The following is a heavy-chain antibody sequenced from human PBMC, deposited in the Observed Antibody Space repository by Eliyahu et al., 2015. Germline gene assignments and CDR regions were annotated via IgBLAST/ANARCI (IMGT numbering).Heavy chain of an antibody. D-gene: IGHD6-19*01. CDR2: IYTSGST. V-gene: IGHV4-61*02. J-gene: IGHJ4*02. CDR3: ARGLYSSGWSDFDY. CDR1: GGSISSGSYY. Sequence: QVQLQESGPGLVKPSQTLSLTCTVSGGSISSGSYYWSWIRQPAGKGLEWIGRIYTSGSTNYNPSLKSRVTISVDTSKNQFSLKLSSVTAADTAVYYCARGLYSSGWSDFDYWGQGTLVTVSS.